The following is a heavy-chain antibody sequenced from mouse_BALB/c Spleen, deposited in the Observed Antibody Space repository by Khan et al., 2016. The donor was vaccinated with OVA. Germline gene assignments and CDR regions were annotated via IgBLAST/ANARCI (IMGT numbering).Heavy chain of an antibody. J-gene: IGHJ3*01. Sequence: EVELVESGGGLVKPGGSLKPSCAASGFTFSTFIMSWVRQTPEKRLEWVASISIGGNTFYPVSVKGRFTISRDDARNILYLQMSSLRSEDTAMYYCEREEPMMTTWFAYWGQGTLVTVSA. CDR3: EREEPMMTTWFAY. V-gene: IGHV5-6-5*01. CDR2: ISIGGNT. D-gene: IGHD2-4*01. CDR1: GFTFSTFI.